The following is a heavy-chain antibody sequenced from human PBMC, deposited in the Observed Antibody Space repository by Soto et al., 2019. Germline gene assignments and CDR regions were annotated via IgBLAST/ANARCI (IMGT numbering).Heavy chain of an antibody. CDR2: ISSSGSTI. J-gene: IGHJ6*03. CDR3: ASKGRLVYYYVDD. CDR1: GFTFSDYY. V-gene: IGHV3-11*01. Sequence: GGSLRLSCAASGFTFSDYYMSWIRQAPGKGLEWVSYISSSGSTIYYADSVKGRFTISRDNAKNSLYLQMNSLRAEDTAVYYCASKGRLVYYYVDDWGKGTTVTVSS.